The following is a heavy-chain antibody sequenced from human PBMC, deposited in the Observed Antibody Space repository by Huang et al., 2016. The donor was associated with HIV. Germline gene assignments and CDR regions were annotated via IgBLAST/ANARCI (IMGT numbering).Heavy chain of an antibody. CDR3: ARTGSYYYGSGIYHFGDY. CDR2: ISTDGTIK. D-gene: IGHD3-10*01. V-gene: IGHV3-30*01. CDR1: GFAFSSFA. Sequence: QVQLVESGGGVVQPGRSLRLSCAASGFAFSSFAMDWIRQAPGKGLQWLAVISTDGTIKNYADSVRGRFTIPRDNSKGTVYLQMNSLRPEDTAVYSCARTGSYYYGSGIYHFGDYWGQGTLVTVSS. J-gene: IGHJ4*02.